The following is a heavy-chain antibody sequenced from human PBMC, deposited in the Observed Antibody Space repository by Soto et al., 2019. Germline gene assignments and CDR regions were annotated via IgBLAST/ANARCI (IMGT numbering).Heavy chain of an antibody. V-gene: IGHV3-23*01. Sequence: VGSLRLSCVASGFTFSTHAMSWVRQAPGKGLEWVSTFSGSGGNIYYAESVKGRLTISRDDSKNTLYLQMNSLRVEDTAVYYCAKDPPWTVGPLAMDVWGQGTTVTVSS. D-gene: IGHD2-2*01. CDR2: FSGSGGNI. CDR3: AKDPPWTVGPLAMDV. CDR1: GFTFSTHA. J-gene: IGHJ6*02.